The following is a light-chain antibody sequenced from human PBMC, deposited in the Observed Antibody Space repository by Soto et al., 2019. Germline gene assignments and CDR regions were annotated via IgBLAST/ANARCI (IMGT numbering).Light chain of an antibody. CDR3: QQHYNTPWT. CDR1: QRISTY. J-gene: IGKJ1*01. Sequence: DIQLTQAPSSLSASVGDRITITCRASQRISTYLNWYQQKPGKAPELVIYTASSMAGGVPSRFSGSGTGTGFTLTISSLQPEDLATYYCQQHYNTPWTFGQGTKVEIK. CDR2: TAS. V-gene: IGKV1-39*01.